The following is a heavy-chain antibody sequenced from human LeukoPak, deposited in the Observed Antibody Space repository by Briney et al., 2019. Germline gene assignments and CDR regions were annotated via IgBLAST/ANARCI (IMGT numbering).Heavy chain of an antibody. J-gene: IGHJ4*02. Sequence: ASVKVSCKASGYTFTSYDINWVRQANGKGLEWMGWMNPKSGNTVYAQRFQRRVTMTRNPSISTAYMELSSLRSEDTAVYYCARVHYSREHCSSTSCYASFDYWGQGTLVTVSS. CDR1: GYTFTSYD. D-gene: IGHD2-2*01. V-gene: IGHV1-8*01. CDR2: MNPKSGNT. CDR3: ARVHYSREHCSSTSCYASFDY.